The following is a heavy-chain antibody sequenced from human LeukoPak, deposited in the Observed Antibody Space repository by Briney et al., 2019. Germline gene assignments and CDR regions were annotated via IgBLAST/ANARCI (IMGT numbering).Heavy chain of an antibody. CDR3: AKDTGFYGAKRHSYYYDS. J-gene: IGHJ4*02. D-gene: IGHD4/OR15-4a*01. Sequence: GGSLRLSCTASGFTFDDYAMYWVRQAPGKGLEWVSSISWNSGKIGYADSVKGRFTISRDNAKNSLYLQMNSLRTEDTALYYCAKDTGFYGAKRHSYYYDSWGQGTLVTVSS. CDR2: ISWNSGKI. CDR1: GFTFDDYA. V-gene: IGHV3-9*01.